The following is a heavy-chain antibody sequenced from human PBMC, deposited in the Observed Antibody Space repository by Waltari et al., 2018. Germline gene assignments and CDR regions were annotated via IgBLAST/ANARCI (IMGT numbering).Heavy chain of an antibody. CDR2: MNTNSGNT. V-gene: IGHV1-8*03. D-gene: IGHD3-10*01. Sequence: QVQLVQSGAEVKKPGASVKVSCKASGYTFTSYDINWVRHVTGQGREWMGWMNTNSGNTGYAQKVQVRGTITRNTSISTAYMELSSLRSEDTGVYYCARECTMVTGGMDVWGQGTTVTVSS. CDR3: ARECTMVTGGMDV. CDR1: GYTFTSYD. J-gene: IGHJ6*02.